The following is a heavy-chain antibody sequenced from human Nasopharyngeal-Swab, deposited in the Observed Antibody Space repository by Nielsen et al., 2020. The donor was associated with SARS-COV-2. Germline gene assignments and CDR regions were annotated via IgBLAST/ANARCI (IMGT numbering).Heavy chain of an antibody. J-gene: IGHJ3*02. CDR1: GFTFDDYT. V-gene: IGHV3-43*01. CDR3: AKDIGYGDYPDAFDI. Sequence: GESLRISCAASGFTFDDYTMHWVRQAPGKGLEWVSLISWDGGSTYYADSVKGRFTISRDNAKNSLYLQMNSLRAEDTALYYCAKDIGYGDYPDAFDIWGQGTMVTVSS. CDR2: ISWDGGST. D-gene: IGHD4-17*01.